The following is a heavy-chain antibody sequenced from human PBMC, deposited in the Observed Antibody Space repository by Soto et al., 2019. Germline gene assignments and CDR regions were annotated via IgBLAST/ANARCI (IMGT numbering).Heavy chain of an antibody. V-gene: IGHV3-23*01. CDR2: ISGSGGST. CDR1: GFTFSSYA. D-gene: IGHD6-13*01. Sequence: GGSLRLSCAASGFTFSSYAMSWVRQAPGKGLEWVSAISGSGGSTYYADSVKGRFTISRDNSKNTLYLQMNSLRAEDTAVYYCAKSLGRQQLVESDYWGQGTLVTVSS. CDR3: AKSLGRQQLVESDY. J-gene: IGHJ4*02.